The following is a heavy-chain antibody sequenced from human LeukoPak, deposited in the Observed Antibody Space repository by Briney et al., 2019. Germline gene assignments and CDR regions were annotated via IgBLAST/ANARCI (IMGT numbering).Heavy chain of an antibody. Sequence: GGSLRLSCAASGFTFSIYWMTWVRQAPGKGLEWVANMKGDGSEIYYVDSVKGRFTISRDNAKNTLYLQMDSLRAEDTAVYYCAREPLPLGAFDIWGQGTMVTVSS. J-gene: IGHJ3*02. V-gene: IGHV3-7*01. D-gene: IGHD1-14*01. CDR3: AREPLPLGAFDI. CDR2: MKGDGSEI. CDR1: GFTFSIYW.